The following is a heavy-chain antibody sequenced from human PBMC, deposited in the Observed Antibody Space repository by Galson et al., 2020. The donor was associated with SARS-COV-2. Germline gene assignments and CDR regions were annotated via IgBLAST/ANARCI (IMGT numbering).Heavy chain of an antibody. Sequence: GESLKISCAASGFTFSTYWMSWVRQAPGKGLEWVANIKPDGSETYSVDSMRSRFTISRDNAKNSLYLQMNNLRAEDTAVYYCVYLGGSVPYYYYYYDMDVWGQGTTVTISS. CDR2: IKPDGSET. CDR1: GFTFSTYW. J-gene: IGHJ6*02. V-gene: IGHV3-7*01. D-gene: IGHD2-15*01. CDR3: VYLGGSVPYYYYYYDMDV.